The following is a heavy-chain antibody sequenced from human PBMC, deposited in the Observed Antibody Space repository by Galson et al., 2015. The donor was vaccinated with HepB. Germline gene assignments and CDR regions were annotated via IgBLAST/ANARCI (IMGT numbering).Heavy chain of an antibody. D-gene: IGHD3-16*02. CDR2: IDHGGFKT. CDR3: VSATSGIWGSYRFDH. V-gene: IGHV3-48*03. J-gene: IGHJ4*02. Sequence: SLRLSCAFSGSSFVSHEMNWVRQAPGKGLEWVSYIDHGGFKTFYADSVKGRFTISRDNGKKSLYLQMSSLRIEDTALYYCVSATSGIWGSYRFDHWGQGSLVTVSS. CDR1: GSSFVSHE.